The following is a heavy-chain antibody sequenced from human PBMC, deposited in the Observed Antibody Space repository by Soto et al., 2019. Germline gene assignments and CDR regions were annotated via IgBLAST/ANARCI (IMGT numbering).Heavy chain of an antibody. J-gene: IGHJ4*02. CDR2: INHSGST. Sequence: QVQLQQWGAGLLKPSETLSLTCAVYGGSFSGYYWSWIRQPPGKGLEWIGEINHSGSTNYNPYLKSRVTISVDTSKNQFSLKLSSVTAADTAVYYCARGSRHVEMATLGEVDYWGQGTLVTVSS. V-gene: IGHV4-34*01. CDR1: GGSFSGYY. D-gene: IGHD5-12*01. CDR3: ARGSRHVEMATLGEVDY.